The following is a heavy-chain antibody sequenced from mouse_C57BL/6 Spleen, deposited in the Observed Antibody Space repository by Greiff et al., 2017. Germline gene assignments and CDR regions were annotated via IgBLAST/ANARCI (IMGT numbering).Heavy chain of an antibody. D-gene: IGHD3-2*02. Sequence: EVKLVESGAELVKPGASVKLSCTASGFNIKDYYMHWVKQRTEQGLEWIGRIDPEDGETKYAPKFQGRATIPADTSSNTAYLQLSSLTSEDTAVYYCAPTAQVPFDDWGQGTTLTVSS. J-gene: IGHJ2*01. CDR3: APTAQVPFDD. CDR1: GFNIKDYY. V-gene: IGHV14-2*01. CDR2: IDPEDGET.